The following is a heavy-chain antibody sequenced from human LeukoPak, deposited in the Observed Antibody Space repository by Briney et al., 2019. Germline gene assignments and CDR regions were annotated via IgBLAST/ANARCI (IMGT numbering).Heavy chain of an antibody. V-gene: IGHV1-2*02. D-gene: IGHD6-13*01. J-gene: IGHJ4*02. Sequence: ASVKVSCKASGYTFTGYYMHWVRQAPGQGLEWMGWINPNSGGTNYAQKFQGRVTMTRDTSISTAYMGLSRLRSDDTAVYYCARDRKGSSWYDYWGQGTLVTVSS. CDR2: INPNSGGT. CDR1: GYTFTGYY. CDR3: ARDRKGSSWYDY.